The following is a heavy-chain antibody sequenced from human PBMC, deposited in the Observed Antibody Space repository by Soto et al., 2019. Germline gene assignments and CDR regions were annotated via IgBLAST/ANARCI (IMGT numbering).Heavy chain of an antibody. V-gene: IGHV1-69*01. CDR2: IIPIYVTA. J-gene: IGHJ6*02. Sequence: QVQLVQSGAEVKKPGSSVKVSCKASGGTFSSFTISWVRQAPGQGLEWMGGIIPIYVTANDAQKFQGRVTITADASTSTAYMELSSLRSEDTAVYYCAKDRGADWESYYYYAMDVWGQGTTVTVSS. D-gene: IGHD3-10*01. CDR1: GGTFSSFT. CDR3: AKDRGADWESYYYYAMDV.